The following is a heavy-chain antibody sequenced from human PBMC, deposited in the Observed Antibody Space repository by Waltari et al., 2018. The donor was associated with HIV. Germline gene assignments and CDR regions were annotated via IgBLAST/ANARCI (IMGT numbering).Heavy chain of an antibody. CDR2: ISPRSAVT. J-gene: IGHJ3*01. Sequence: QEHLIQSGSQVKKPGASVRVSCLASGYTFASYHMHWVRQSPGEGLEWLERISPRSAVTNYVQKFQGRVLMTFNISLNTAYLDRRDLTSGDTAVYCCSRTYFFEYSGYYSPAFDLWGQGTTVIVSS. CDR3: SRTYFFEYSGYYSPAFDL. V-gene: IGHV1-2*06. D-gene: IGHD3-9*01. CDR1: GYTFASYH.